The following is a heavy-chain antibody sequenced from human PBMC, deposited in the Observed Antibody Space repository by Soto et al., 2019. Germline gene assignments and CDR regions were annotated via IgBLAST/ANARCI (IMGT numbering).Heavy chain of an antibody. J-gene: IGHJ4*02. CDR2: IYYSGGT. V-gene: IGHV4-39*01. CDR1: GGSISSSSYY. Sequence: SETLSLTCTVSGGSISSSSYYWGWIRQPPGKGLEWIGSIYYSGGTYYNPSLKSRVTISVDTSKNQFSLKLSSVTAADTAVYYCARHLMGYCSGGSCPYYFDYWGQGTLVTVSS. D-gene: IGHD2-15*01. CDR3: ARHLMGYCSGGSCPYYFDY.